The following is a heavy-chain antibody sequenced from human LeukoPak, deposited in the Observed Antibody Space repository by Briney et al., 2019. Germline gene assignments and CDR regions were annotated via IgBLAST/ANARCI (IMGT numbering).Heavy chain of an antibody. Sequence: PSETLSLTCAVSGVSISTSEWWIWVRQPPGQGLEWIGEIHRDGRTRYNPSLTSRVTMSMDYSKNQFSLNVRFVTAADTAIYYCGKTDIYFNPIDYWGPGPLVTVSS. CDR1: GVSISTSEW. CDR3: GKTDIYFNPIDY. V-gene: IGHV4-4*02. J-gene: IGHJ4*02. D-gene: IGHD3-9*01. CDR2: IHRDGRT.